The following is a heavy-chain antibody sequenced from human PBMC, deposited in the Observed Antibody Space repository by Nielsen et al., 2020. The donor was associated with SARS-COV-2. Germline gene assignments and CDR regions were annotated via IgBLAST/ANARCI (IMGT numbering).Heavy chain of an antibody. V-gene: IGHV1-8*02. CDR1: GYTFTGYY. J-gene: IGHJ6*02. Sequence: ASVKVSCKASGYTFTGYYMHWVRQAPGQGLEWMGWMNPNSGNTGYAQKFQGRVTMTRNTSISTAYMELSSLRSEDTAVYYCARVGSSSRGYYYYGMDVWGQGTTVTVSS. D-gene: IGHD6-6*01. CDR3: ARVGSSSRGYYYYGMDV. CDR2: MNPNSGNT.